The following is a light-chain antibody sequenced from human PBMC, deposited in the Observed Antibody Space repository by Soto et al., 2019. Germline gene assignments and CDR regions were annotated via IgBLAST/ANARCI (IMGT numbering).Light chain of an antibody. CDR1: QSVTSY. Sequence: EIVLTQSPATLSLSPGERATLSCRASQSVTSYLAWYQQKPGQAPRLLIYDVSNRASGIPARFSGSESETDFTLTISSLEPEDFAVYYCQQRSDWPLTFGQGTRLEI. CDR3: QQRSDWPLT. CDR2: DVS. J-gene: IGKJ5*01. V-gene: IGKV3-11*01.